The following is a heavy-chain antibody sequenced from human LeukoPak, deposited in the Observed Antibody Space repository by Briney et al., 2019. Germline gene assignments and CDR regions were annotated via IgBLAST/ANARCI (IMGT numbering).Heavy chain of an antibody. J-gene: IGHJ6*03. CDR2: ISCNGGST. CDR1: GFTFDDYD. D-gene: IGHD3-10*01. V-gene: IGHV3-20*04. Sequence: PGGSLTLSCAASGFTFDDYDMSWVRQAPGKGLEWVSGISCNGGSTGYADSVKGRFTISRDNAKNSLYLQMNSLRAEDTALYYCARDGRGVRPYYYYYYMDVWGKGTTVTVSS. CDR3: ARDGRGVRPYYYYYYMDV.